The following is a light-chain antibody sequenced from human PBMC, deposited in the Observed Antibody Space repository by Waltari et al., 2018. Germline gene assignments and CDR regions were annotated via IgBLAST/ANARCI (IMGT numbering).Light chain of an antibody. J-gene: IGKJ1*01. CDR2: GVS. CDR1: QSVISDS. CDR3: QQYGSSRT. V-gene: IGKV3-20*01. Sequence: EIVLTQSPGTLSLSPGERVTLSCRASQSVISDSLAWYQQKPGQAPRLLIYGVSSRATGIPDRFTGSGSGTDFTLTIIRLEPEDFAVYYCQQYGSSRTFGQGTKVEIK.